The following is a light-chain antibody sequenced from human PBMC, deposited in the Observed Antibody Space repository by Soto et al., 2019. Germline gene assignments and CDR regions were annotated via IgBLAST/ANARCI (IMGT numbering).Light chain of an antibody. CDR1: QSVFYSVNSKNC. V-gene: IGKV4-1*01. J-gene: IGKJ2*01. CDR3: QQYHSLPYT. CDR2: WAY. Sequence: DIVMTQSPDSLAVSLGERATTNCKSSQSVFYSVNSKNCLGWFQQKPGQPPKLLIYWAYIRESGLPDRFSGSGSGTDFTLTISSVQAEDVALYYCQQYHSLPYTGRQGSKLQIK.